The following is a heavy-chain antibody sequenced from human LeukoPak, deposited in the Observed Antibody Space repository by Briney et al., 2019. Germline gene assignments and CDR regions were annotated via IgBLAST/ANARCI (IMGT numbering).Heavy chain of an antibody. CDR1: GFPFNSHW. CDR3: AAAPNSKYFDY. V-gene: IGHV3-7*01. D-gene: IGHD2-8*01. J-gene: IGHJ4*02. Sequence: PGGSQRLSCAASGFPFNSHWMSWVRQAPGKGLEWVANIKEDGSEKTYVDSVKGRFTISRDNAKNSVYLQMDSLRVEDTAVYYCAAAPNSKYFDYWGQGNLVTVS. CDR2: IKEDGSEK.